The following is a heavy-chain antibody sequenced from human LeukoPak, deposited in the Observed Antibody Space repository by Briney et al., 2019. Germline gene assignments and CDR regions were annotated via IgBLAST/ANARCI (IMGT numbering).Heavy chain of an antibody. J-gene: IGHJ6*03. CDR1: GYSISSGYY. CDR3: ARAPGRSSTNYMDV. Sequence: SETLSLTCTVSGYSISSGYYWGWSRQPPGKGLEWIGSIYHSGSTYYNPSLKSRVTISVDTSKNQFSLKLSSATAADTAVYYCARAPGRSSTNYMDVWGKGTTVTVSS. CDR2: IYHSGST. V-gene: IGHV4-38-2*02. D-gene: IGHD6-13*01.